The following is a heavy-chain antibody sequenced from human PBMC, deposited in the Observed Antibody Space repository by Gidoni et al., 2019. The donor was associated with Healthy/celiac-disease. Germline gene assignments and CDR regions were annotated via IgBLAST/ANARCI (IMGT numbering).Heavy chain of an antibody. CDR2: MNPNSGNT. V-gene: IGHV1-8*01. Sequence: QVQLVQSGAEVKKPGASVKVSCKASGYTFTSYEINWVRQATGQGLEWMGWMNPNSGNTGYAQKFQGRVTMTRNTSISTAYMELSSLRSEDTAVYYCASSHLTMIVVGDAFDIWGQGTMVTVSS. CDR3: ASSHLTMIVVGDAFDI. CDR1: GYTFTSYE. J-gene: IGHJ3*02. D-gene: IGHD3-22*01.